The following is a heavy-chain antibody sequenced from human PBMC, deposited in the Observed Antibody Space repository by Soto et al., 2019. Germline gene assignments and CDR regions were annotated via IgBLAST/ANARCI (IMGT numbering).Heavy chain of an antibody. Sequence: GSLRLSCVASGFTFSSYAMSWVRQAPGKGLEWVSAISGSGGSTYYADSVKGRFTISRDNSKNTLYLQMNSLRAEDTAVYYCAKDQYNWNYCYGMDVWGQGTTVTGSS. CDR1: GFTFSSYA. J-gene: IGHJ6*02. CDR2: ISGSGGST. D-gene: IGHD1-20*01. CDR3: AKDQYNWNYCYGMDV. V-gene: IGHV3-23*01.